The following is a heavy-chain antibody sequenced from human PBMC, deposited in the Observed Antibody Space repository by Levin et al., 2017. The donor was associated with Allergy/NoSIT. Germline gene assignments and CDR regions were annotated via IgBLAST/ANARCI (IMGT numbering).Heavy chain of an antibody. CDR2: ISNSGSSI. Sequence: GESLKISCAASGFTFSDYYMSWIRQAPGKGLEWVSYISNSGSSIYYADSVKGRFTISRDNAKKSLYLQMNSLRAEDTAIYYCASECAGALSCWGQGTLVTVSS. CDR1: GFTFSDYY. J-gene: IGHJ4*02. CDR3: ASECAGALSC. V-gene: IGHV3-11*01. D-gene: IGHD1-26*01.